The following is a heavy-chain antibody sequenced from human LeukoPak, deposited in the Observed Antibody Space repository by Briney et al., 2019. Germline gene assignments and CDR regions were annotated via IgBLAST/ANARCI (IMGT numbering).Heavy chain of an antibody. Sequence: SETLSLTCTVSGGSISSVDYYWSWIRQPPGKGLEWIGYIYYSGSTYYNPSLKSRVTISVDTSKNQFSLKLSSVTAADTAVYYCARADCSGGSCPFDYWGEGTLVTVFS. V-gene: IGHV4-30-4*01. CDR2: IYYSGST. J-gene: IGHJ4*02. CDR1: GGSISSVDYY. CDR3: ARADCSGGSCPFDY. D-gene: IGHD2-15*01.